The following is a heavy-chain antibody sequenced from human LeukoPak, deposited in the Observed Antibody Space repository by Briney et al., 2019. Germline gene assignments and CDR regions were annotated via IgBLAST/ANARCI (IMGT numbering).Heavy chain of an antibody. CDR1: GFSFSTYF. Sequence: PGGSLRLSCVASGFSFSTYFMLWFHQGPAKGPVSVSRISTDGTNTWYADAVRGRFTVSRDNAKNTLYLQMNSLTAEDTAVYYCVRDSTSGVDYWGQGTQVTVSS. CDR3: VRDSTSGVDY. D-gene: IGHD3-10*01. V-gene: IGHV3-74*01. CDR2: ISTDGTNT. J-gene: IGHJ4*02.